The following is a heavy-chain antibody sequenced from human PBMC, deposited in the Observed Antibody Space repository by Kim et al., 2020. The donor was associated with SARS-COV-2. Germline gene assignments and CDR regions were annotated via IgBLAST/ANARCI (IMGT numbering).Heavy chain of an antibody. CDR1: GFTFSSYV. CDR3: ARGPGIIIPEYLRSFDF. V-gene: IGHV3-30*04. J-gene: IGHJ4*02. CDR2: ISFDGSNK. Sequence: GGSLRLSCAASGFTFSSYVIHWVRQAPGKGLEWVAVISFDGSNKYYADSVKGRFTISRDNSKNTLYLQMNSLRPEDTAVYYCARGPGIIIPEYLRSFDFWGQGTLVTVSS. D-gene: IGHD1-20*01.